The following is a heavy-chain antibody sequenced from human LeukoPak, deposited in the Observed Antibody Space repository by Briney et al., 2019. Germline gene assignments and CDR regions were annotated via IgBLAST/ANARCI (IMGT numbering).Heavy chain of an antibody. J-gene: IGHJ1*01. CDR3: ARLGRPNQVWGSYRLPGGYFQH. CDR2: INHSGST. CDR1: GGSFSGYY. Sequence: SSETLSLTCAVYGGSFSGYYWSWIRQPPGKGLEWIGEINHSGSTNYNPSLKSRVTISVDTSKNQFSLKLSSVTAADTAVYYCARLGRPNQVWGSYRLPGGYFQHWGQGTLVTVSS. D-gene: IGHD3-16*02. V-gene: IGHV4-34*01.